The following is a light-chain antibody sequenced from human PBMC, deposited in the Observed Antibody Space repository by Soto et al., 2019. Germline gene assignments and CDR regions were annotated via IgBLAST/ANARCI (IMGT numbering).Light chain of an antibody. Sequence: QMTQSPSSLSASVGDRVTLTCWASQSIGMYLNWYQQKPGKAPKLLISNAVGFQSGVPPRFSGSGSGTGFPLTISSLQPEEFATYYCQQSHSNPITFGGGTKVEIK. CDR3: QQSHSNPIT. J-gene: IGKJ4*01. CDR2: NAV. CDR1: QSIGMY. V-gene: IGKV1-39*01.